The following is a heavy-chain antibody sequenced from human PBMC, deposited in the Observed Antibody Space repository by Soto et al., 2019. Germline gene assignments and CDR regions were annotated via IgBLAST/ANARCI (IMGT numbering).Heavy chain of an antibody. CDR1: GYTFTSYD. J-gene: IGHJ4*02. CDR2: MNPNSGNT. CDR3: ARERSSGWDVDY. V-gene: IGHV1-8*01. D-gene: IGHD6-19*01. Sequence: QVQLVQSGAEVKKPGASVKVSCKASGYTFTSYDINWVRQATGQGLEWMGWMNPNSGNTGYAQKFQGRVTITRNTSISTADTELSSLRSEDTAVYYCARERSSGWDVDYWGQGTLVTVSS.